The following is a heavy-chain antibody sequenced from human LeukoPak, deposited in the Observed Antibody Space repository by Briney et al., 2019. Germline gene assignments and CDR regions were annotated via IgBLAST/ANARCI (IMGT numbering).Heavy chain of an antibody. D-gene: IGHD3-3*01. J-gene: IGHJ4*02. V-gene: IGHV4-34*01. CDR3: SSLRRSTTRFGVITFDS. CDR2: INHSGIP. CDR1: GGSFSDYY. Sequence: PSETLSLTCAVNGGSFSDYYWSWIRQPPGKGLEWIGEINHSGIPTYNPSLKSRVTISADTSKDQFSLNLSSVTAADSAIYYCSSLRRSTTRFGVITFDSWGQGTLVTVSS.